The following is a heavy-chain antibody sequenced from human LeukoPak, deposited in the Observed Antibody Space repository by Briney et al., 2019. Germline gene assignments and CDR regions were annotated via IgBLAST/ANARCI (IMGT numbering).Heavy chain of an antibody. J-gene: IGHJ4*02. CDR2: IYSGGST. V-gene: IGHV3-53*01. Sequence: PGGSLRLSCAAPGFTVSSNYMSWVRQAPGKGLEWVSVIYSGGSTYYADSVKGRFTISRDNSKNTLYLQMNSLRAEDTAVYYCAREAQNSGYDSRDYYFDYWGQGTLVTVSS. D-gene: IGHD5-12*01. CDR1: GFTVSSNY. CDR3: AREAQNSGYDSRDYYFDY.